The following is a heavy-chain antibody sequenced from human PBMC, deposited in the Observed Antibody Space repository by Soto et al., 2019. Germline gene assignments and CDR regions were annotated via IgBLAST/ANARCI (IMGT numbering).Heavy chain of an antibody. CDR3: AREGYSDTYSYYQTLDV. CDR1: GDSITSIYH. CDR2: IYHSGTT. V-gene: IGHV4-38-2*02. D-gene: IGHD4-17*01. Sequence: SETLSLTCAVSGDSITSIYHWAWIRQPPGRGLEWVASIYHSGTTYYNPSLKSRVTISVDTSKNQFSLNLRSVTAADTAVYYCAREGYSDTYSYYQTLDVWGQGTTVTVSS. J-gene: IGHJ6*02.